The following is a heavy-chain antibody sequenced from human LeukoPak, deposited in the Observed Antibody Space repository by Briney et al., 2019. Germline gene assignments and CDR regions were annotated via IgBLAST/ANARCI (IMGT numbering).Heavy chain of an antibody. J-gene: IGHJ4*02. CDR1: GFTFSSYA. CDR2: MSGNGGST. D-gene: IGHD3-22*01. V-gene: IGHV3-23*01. Sequence: PGGSLRLSCAASGFTFSSYAMNWVRQAPGKGLEWVSAMSGNGGSTYSAASVNGRFTISRDNSKNTLYLQMNSLRAEDTAVYYCAKDPYDSLEYFDFWGQGTLVAVSS. CDR3: AKDPYDSLEYFDF.